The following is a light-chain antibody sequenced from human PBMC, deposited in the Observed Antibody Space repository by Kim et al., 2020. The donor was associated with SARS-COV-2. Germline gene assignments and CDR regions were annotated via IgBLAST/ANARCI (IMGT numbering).Light chain of an antibody. CDR3: QSYDSSLSGWV. V-gene: IGLV1-40*01. Sequence: GVTISCTGSSSNIGAGYDVHWYQQLPGTAPKLLFSGNSNRPSGVPDRFAGSKSGTSASLAITGLQAEDEADYYCQSYDSSLSGWVFGGGTQLTVL. J-gene: IGLJ3*02. CDR2: GNS. CDR1: SSNIGAGYD.